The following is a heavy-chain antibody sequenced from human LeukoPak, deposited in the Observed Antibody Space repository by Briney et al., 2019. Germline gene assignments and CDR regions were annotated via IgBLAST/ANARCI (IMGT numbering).Heavy chain of an antibody. V-gene: IGHV3-23*01. CDR3: AKGDDIGKHPTRAYYFDT. Sequence: PGGSLRLSCAASGFTISTYGMSWVRQAPGKGLEWVSTTGLNSVNTLCAESVQGRFSISRDNSKNTLDLQMDNLRVDDTAVYYCAKGDDIGKHPTRAYYFDTWGQGTLVTVSS. D-gene: IGHD5-24*01. CDR1: GFTISTYG. J-gene: IGHJ4*02. CDR2: TGLNSVNT.